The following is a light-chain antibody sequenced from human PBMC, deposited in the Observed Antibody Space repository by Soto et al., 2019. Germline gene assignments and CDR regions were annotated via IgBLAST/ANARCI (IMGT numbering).Light chain of an antibody. J-gene: IGKJ3*01. CDR2: WAS. CDR1: QSVFYNSFNKNK. CDR3: QQYFSIPFT. V-gene: IGKV4-1*01. Sequence: DIVMTQSPDSLAVSLGERATINCKSSQSVFYNSFNKNKLAWYQQKPGQPPKLLIYWASIRESGVPDRFSGSGSGTDFTLTISGLQAEAVAVYYCQQYFSIPFTFGPGTKVDIK.